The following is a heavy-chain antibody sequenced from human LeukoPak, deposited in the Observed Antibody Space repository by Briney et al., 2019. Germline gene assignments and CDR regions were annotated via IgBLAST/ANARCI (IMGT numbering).Heavy chain of an antibody. Sequence: PGGSLRLSCSASGFTFSSYAMHWVRQAPGKGLEYVSAISSNGGSTYYADSVKGRFTIPRDNSKNTLYLQMSSLRAEDTAAYYCVNTGSIVVVPAAMSFDYWGQGTLVTVSS. D-gene: IGHD2-2*01. CDR3: VNTGSIVVVPAAMSFDY. CDR2: ISSNGGST. J-gene: IGHJ4*02. CDR1: GFTFSSYA. V-gene: IGHV3-64D*06.